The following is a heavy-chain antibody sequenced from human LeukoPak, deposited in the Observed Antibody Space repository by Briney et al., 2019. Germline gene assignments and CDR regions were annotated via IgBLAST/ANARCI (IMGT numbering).Heavy chain of an antibody. D-gene: IGHD6-6*01. V-gene: IGHV3-48*01. CDR2: ISSSSSTI. Sequence: GGSLRLSCAASGFTFSSYSMNWVRQAPWKGLEWVSYISSSSSTIYYADSVKGRFTISRDNAKNSLYLQMNSLRAEDTAVYYCASPSIAARPGYWGQGTLVTVS. J-gene: IGHJ4*02. CDR3: ASPSIAARPGY. CDR1: GFTFSSYS.